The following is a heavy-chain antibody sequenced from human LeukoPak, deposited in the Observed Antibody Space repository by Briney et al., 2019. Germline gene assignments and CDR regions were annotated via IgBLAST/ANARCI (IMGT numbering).Heavy chain of an antibody. CDR3: ARAVGSGSFQTYYYYMDV. CDR2: IYTSGST. J-gene: IGHJ6*03. D-gene: IGHD3-10*01. V-gene: IGHV4-4*07. CDR1: GGSISSYY. Sequence: SETLSLTCTVSGGSISSYYWSWIRQPAGKGLEWIGRIYTSGSTNYNPSLKSRVTMSLDTSKNQFSLKLSSVTAADTAVYYCARAVGSGSFQTYYYYMDVWGKGTTVTISS.